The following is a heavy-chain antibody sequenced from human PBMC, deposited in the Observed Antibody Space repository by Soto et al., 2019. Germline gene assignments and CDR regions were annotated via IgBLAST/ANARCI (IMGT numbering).Heavy chain of an antibody. V-gene: IGHV4-30-4*01. Sequence: QVQLQESGPGLVKPSQTLSLTCTVSGGSISSGDYYWSWIRQPPGKGLEWIGYMYYSGSTYYNASLKSRVTISRDTSKNQFSLKLSSVTAADTAVYYCARTGQGGYIQGFDYWGQGTLVTVSS. CDR2: MYYSGST. CDR1: GGSISSGDYY. CDR3: ARTGQGGYIQGFDY. J-gene: IGHJ4*02. D-gene: IGHD1-26*01.